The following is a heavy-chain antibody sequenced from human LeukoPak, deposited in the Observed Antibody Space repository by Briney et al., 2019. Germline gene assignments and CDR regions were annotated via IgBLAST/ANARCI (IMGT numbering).Heavy chain of an antibody. CDR2: ISNDGNNK. J-gene: IGHJ4*02. V-gene: IGHV3-30*03. Sequence: GGTLRLSCAASGFTFSHYGMHWVRHAPAKGLEWVTFISNDGNNKYYADSVKGRFTISRDNSKNTLYLQVRSLRAEDTAVYYCVPLYHGGVAYWGQGTLVTVSS. CDR1: GFTFSHYG. CDR3: VPLYHGGVAY. D-gene: IGHD3-16*02.